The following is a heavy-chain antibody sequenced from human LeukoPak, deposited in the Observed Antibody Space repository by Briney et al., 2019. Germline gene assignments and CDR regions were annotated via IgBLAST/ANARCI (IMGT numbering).Heavy chain of an antibody. D-gene: IGHD3-10*01. CDR3: ARYYYGSGSSF. V-gene: IGHV4-59*01. CDR2: IYYSGST. J-gene: IGHJ4*02. CDR1: GGSISSYY. Sequence: SETLSLTCTVSGGSISSYYWSWIRQPPGKGLEWIGYIYYSGSTSYNPSLKSRVTISVDTSKNQFSLKLSSVTAADTAVYYCARYYYGSGSSFWGQGTLVTVSS.